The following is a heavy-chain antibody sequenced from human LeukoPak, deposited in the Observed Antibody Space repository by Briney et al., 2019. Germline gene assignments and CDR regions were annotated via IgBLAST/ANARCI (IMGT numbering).Heavy chain of an antibody. CDR2: MHYSGDS. CDR3: ARDLELERNRWNYFES. J-gene: IGHJ4*02. CDR1: GCPIKSFF. V-gene: IGHV4-59*01. Sequence: SDTLSLTCSVSGCPIKSFFWICLRHPPGKALEWIGSMHYSGDSKYNPSLKSRVSLSIDTSKQQFSLRLSSVTAADTAVYYCARDLELERNRWNYFESWGQGTLVTVSS. D-gene: IGHD1-1*01.